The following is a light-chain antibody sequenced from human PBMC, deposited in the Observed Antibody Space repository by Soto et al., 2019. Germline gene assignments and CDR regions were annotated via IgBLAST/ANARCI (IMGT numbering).Light chain of an antibody. Sequence: EIVMTQSPATLSVSPGERATLSCRAGQSVNNNLAWCQQKPGQAPRLLIYDASTRATGIPARFSGSGSGTEFTLTISSLQSEDFAVYSCQQYNNWPPAFGGGTKVDIK. J-gene: IGKJ4*01. CDR1: QSVNNN. CDR3: QQYNNWPPA. CDR2: DAS. V-gene: IGKV3-15*01.